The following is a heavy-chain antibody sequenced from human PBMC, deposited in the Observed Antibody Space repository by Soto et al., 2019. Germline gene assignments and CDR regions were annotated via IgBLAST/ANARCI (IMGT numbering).Heavy chain of an antibody. Sequence: QVQLVESGGGVIQHGTSLRLSCAASGFTFSSYGMHWVRQAPGKGLEWVAVMSYDGSNKYYAGSVKGRFTISRDNSKNTLYLQMNSLRAEDTAVYYCAKDRRSGWDGIYYYGMDVWGQGTTVTVTS. CDR1: GFTFSSYG. CDR2: MSYDGSNK. D-gene: IGHD6-19*01. V-gene: IGHV3-30*18. CDR3: AKDRRSGWDGIYYYGMDV. J-gene: IGHJ6*02.